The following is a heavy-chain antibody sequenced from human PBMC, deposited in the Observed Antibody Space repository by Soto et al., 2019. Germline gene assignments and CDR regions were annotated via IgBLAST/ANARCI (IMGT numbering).Heavy chain of an antibody. CDR1: GFTFSSYW. CDR3: ARVGYFRPYYYYGMDV. J-gene: IGHJ6*02. Sequence: PGGSLRLSCAASGFTFSSYWVHWVRQAPGKGLVWVSRINSDGSSTSYADSVKGRFTISRDNAKNTLYLQMNSLRAEDTAVYYCARVGYFRPYYYYGMDVWGQGTTVTVSS. V-gene: IGHV3-74*01. CDR2: INSDGSST. D-gene: IGHD5-18*01.